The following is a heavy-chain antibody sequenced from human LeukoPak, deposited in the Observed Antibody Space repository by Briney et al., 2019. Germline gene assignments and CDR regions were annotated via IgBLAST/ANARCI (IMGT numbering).Heavy chain of an antibody. CDR3: ARSPQSSIGGVIVRRLDHFDY. J-gene: IGHJ4*02. D-gene: IGHD3-16*02. V-gene: IGHV3-11*03. Sequence: PGGSLRLSCAASGFTFSNAWMSWIRQAPGKGLEWVSYISSSSSYTNYADSVKGRFTISRDNAKNSLYLQMNSLRAEDTAVYYCARSPQSSIGGVIVRRLDHFDYWGQGTLVTVSS. CDR2: ISSSSSYT. CDR1: GFTFSNAW.